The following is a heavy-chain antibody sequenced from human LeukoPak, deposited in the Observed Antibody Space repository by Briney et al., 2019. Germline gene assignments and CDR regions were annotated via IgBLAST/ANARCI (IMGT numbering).Heavy chain of an antibody. CDR3: ATLDIVNDAFDI. Sequence: PSKTLSLTCTVSGGSISSSSYYWGWIRQPPGKGLEWIGSIYYSGSTYYNPSLKSRVTISVDTSKNQFSLKLSSVTAADTAVYYCATLDIVNDAFDIWGQGTMVTVSS. CDR1: GGSISSSSYY. CDR2: IYYSGST. D-gene: IGHD2-2*03. J-gene: IGHJ3*02. V-gene: IGHV4-39*01.